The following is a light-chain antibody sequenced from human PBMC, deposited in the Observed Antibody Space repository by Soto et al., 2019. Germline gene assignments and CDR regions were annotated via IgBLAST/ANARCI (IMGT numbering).Light chain of an antibody. CDR1: SSNIGPGFD. CDR3: QSYDSSLTGSV. CDR2: GNT. Sequence: QSALTQPPSVSGAPGQTVAISCTGTSSNIGPGFDVHWYQQVPGTAPKLVLYGNTIRPSGVPDRFSGSRSGSSASLVITGLRAEDEADYYCQSYDSSLTGSVFGTGTKLIVL. V-gene: IGLV1-40*01. J-gene: IGLJ1*01.